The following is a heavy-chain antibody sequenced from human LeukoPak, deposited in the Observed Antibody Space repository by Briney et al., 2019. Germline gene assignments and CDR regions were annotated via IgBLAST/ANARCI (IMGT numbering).Heavy chain of an antibody. Sequence: PGGSLRLSCAASGFTFSSYAMSWVRQAPGKGLEWVSAISGSGGSTYYADSVKGRFTISRDNSKNTLYLQMNSLRAEDTAVYYCAEDSGSYYSLLDYWGQGTLVTVSS. J-gene: IGHJ4*02. V-gene: IGHV3-23*01. CDR1: GFTFSSYA. CDR3: AEDSGSYYSLLDY. D-gene: IGHD1-26*01. CDR2: ISGSGGST.